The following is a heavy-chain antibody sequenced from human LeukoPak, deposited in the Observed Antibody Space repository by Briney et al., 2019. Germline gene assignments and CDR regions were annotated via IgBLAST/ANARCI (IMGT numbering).Heavy chain of an antibody. V-gene: IGHV3-23*01. Sequence: GGSLRLSCAPSGLTFRSRAMSWVRRAPGKGLEGVSGISGSGDRTHYADSVKRRFTISRDNSKNTLYLQMNTLSAEDTAVYYCAKDFTVVVPTAVALFDYWGQGTLVTVSS. J-gene: IGHJ4*02. CDR2: ISGSGDRT. CDR1: GLTFRSRA. CDR3: AKDFTVVVPTAVALFDY. D-gene: IGHD2-2*01.